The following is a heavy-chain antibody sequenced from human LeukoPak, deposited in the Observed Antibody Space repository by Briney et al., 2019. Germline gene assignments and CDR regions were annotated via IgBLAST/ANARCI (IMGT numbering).Heavy chain of an antibody. CDR2: IKSKTDGGTT. Sequence: PGGSLRLSCAASGFTFSNAWMSWVRQAPGKGLEWVGRIKSKTDGGTTDYAAPVKGRFTISRDDSKNTLYLQMNSLKTEDTAVYYCTTDSLTYYDFWSGYYTGEGETYWGQGTLVTVSS. CDR1: GFTFSNAW. V-gene: IGHV3-15*01. J-gene: IGHJ4*02. D-gene: IGHD3-3*01. CDR3: TTDSLTYYDFWSGYYTGEGETY.